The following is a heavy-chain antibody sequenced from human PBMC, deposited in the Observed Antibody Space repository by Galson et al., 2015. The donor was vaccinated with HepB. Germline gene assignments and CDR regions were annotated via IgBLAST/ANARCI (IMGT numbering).Heavy chain of an antibody. Sequence: SVKVSCKASGYTFTSYGISWVRQAPGQGLEWMGWISAYNGNTNYAQKLQGRVTMTTDTSTSTAYMELRSLRAEDTAVYYCAKVGSPAVMVRGPLDYWGQGTLVTVSS. CDR3: AKVGSPAVMVRGPLDY. D-gene: IGHD3-10*01. CDR2: ISAYNGNT. CDR1: GYTFTSYG. J-gene: IGHJ4*02. V-gene: IGHV1-18*04.